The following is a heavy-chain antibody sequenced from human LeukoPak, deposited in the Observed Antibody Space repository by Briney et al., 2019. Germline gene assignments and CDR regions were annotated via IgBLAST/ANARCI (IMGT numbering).Heavy chain of an antibody. CDR1: GGSFSGYY. CDR3: AREPAAIDY. V-gene: IGHV4-34*01. CDR2: INHSGST. J-gene: IGHJ4*02. D-gene: IGHD2-2*01. Sequence: SETLSLTCAVYGGSFSGYYWSWIRQPPGKGLEWIGEINHSGSTNYNPSLKSRVTISVDTSKNQFSLKLSSVTAADTAVYYRAREPAAIDYWGQGTLVTVSS.